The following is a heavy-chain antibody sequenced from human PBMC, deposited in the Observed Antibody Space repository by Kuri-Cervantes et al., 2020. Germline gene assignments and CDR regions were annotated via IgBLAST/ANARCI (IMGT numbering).Heavy chain of an antibody. CDR2: ISSSGSTI. J-gene: IGHJ3*02. CDR1: GFTFSDYY. Sequence: GGSLRLSCAASGFTFSDYYMSWIRQAPGKGLEWVSYISSSGSTIYYADSVKGRFTISRDNAKNSLYLQVNSLRAEDKAVYYCASSYDYIWGSYHIGAFDIWGQGTMVTVSS. V-gene: IGHV3-11*01. D-gene: IGHD3-16*02. CDR3: ASSYDYIWGSYHIGAFDI.